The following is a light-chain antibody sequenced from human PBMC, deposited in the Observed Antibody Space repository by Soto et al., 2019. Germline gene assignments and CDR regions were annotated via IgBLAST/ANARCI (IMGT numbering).Light chain of an antibody. J-gene: IGKJ1*01. V-gene: IGKV3-15*01. CDR1: QSVGRN. Sequence: EIVMTQSPASLSVSPGERASLSCRASQSVGRNLAWYQHKPGKAPRLLIYGAFTRATGVPVRFSGSGSGTDFTLTISGLQSEDIAVYYCQEYSSWWTFGQGTKVEI. CDR2: GAF. CDR3: QEYSSWWT.